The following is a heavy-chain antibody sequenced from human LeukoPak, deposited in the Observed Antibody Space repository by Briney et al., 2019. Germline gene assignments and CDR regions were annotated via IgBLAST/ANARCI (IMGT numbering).Heavy chain of an antibody. Sequence: GGSLRLSCAASGFTFSSYGMHWVRQAPGKGLEWVAVIWYDGSNKYYADSVKGRFTISRDNSKSTLYLQMNSLRAEDTAVYYCARAGSSSSFGFDYWGQGTLVTVSS. CDR3: ARAGSSSSFGFDY. D-gene: IGHD6-6*01. CDR2: IWYDGSNK. J-gene: IGHJ4*02. V-gene: IGHV3-33*01. CDR1: GFTFSSYG.